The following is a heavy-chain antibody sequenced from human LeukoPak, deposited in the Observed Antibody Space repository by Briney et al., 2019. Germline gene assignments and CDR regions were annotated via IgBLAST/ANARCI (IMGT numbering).Heavy chain of an antibody. D-gene: IGHD3-9*01. CDR3: ARDLAMTDILTGYYVYPSGFDY. CDR2: IWYDGSNK. J-gene: IGHJ4*02. Sequence: PGGSLRLSCAASGFTFSSYGMHWVRQAPGKGLEWVAVIWYDGSNKYYADSVKGRFTISRDNSKNTLYLQMNSLRAEDTAVYYCARDLAMTDILTGYYVYPSGFDYWGQGTLVTVSS. V-gene: IGHV3-33*01. CDR1: GFTFSSYG.